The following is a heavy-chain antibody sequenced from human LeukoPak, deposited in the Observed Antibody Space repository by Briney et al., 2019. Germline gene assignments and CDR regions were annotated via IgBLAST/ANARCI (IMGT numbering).Heavy chain of an antibody. CDR3: ARDGYDY. CDR1: GFTFSGYG. J-gene: IGHJ4*02. D-gene: IGHD6-13*01. CDR2: ISYDGSNK. Sequence: GGSLRLSCAASGFTFSGYGMHWVRQAPGKGLEWVATISYDGSNKNYADSVKGRFTISRDNSKNTLYLQMNSLRAEDTAVYYCARDGYDYWGQGTLVTVSS. V-gene: IGHV3-30*03.